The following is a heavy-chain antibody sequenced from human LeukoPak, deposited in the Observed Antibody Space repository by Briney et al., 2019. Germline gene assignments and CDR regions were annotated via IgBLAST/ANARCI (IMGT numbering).Heavy chain of an antibody. CDR2: IIPIFGTA. CDR1: GGTFSSYA. V-gene: IGHV1-69*05. D-gene: IGHD2-2*01. CDR3: ATVPAAMWEIYLQH. J-gene: IGHJ1*01. Sequence: SVKVSCKASGGTFSSYAISWVRQAPGQGLEWMGGIIPIFGTANYAQKFQGRVTITTDESTGTAYMELSSLRSEDTAVYYCATVPAAMWEIYLQHWGQGTLVTVSS.